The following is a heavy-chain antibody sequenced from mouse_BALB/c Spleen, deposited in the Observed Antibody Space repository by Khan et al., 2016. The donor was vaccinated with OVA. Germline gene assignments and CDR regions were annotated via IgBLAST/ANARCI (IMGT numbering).Heavy chain of an antibody. CDR3: ARNVYEYDPWFAY. CDR2: IYWDDDK. CDR1: GFSLSTSGLG. J-gene: IGHJ3*01. D-gene: IGHD2-4*01. Sequence: QVQLKQSGSGILQPSQTLSLTCSFSGFSLSTSGLGVSWIRQPSGKGLEWLAHIYWDDDKRYNPSLKSRLTISKDTSRNQVFLKITSVDTADTATYYCARNVYEYDPWFAYWGQGTLVTVSA. V-gene: IGHV8-12*01.